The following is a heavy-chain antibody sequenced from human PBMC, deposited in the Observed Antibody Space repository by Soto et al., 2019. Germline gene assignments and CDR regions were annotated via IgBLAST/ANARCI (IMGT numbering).Heavy chain of an antibody. CDR3: VRGKGKDDSSSRFY. J-gene: IGHJ4*01. D-gene: IGHD6-13*01. CDR2: IHYSGST. CDR1: DDSMNSGGYY. Sequence: TLSLTCSFSDDSMNSGGYYWSWIRQPPGKGLEWIGFIHYSGSTLYSPSLKSRVTISIETSERQFSLKLSSVTAADTAVYYCVRGKGKDDSSSRFYWGQGTPVTVSS. V-gene: IGHV4-31*03.